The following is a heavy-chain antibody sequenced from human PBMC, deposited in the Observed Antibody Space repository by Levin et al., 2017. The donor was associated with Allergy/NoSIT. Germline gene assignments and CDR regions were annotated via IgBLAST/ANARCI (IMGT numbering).Heavy chain of an antibody. CDR3: ARDEAGYDYAGFDY. J-gene: IGHJ4*02. V-gene: IGHV3-48*03. D-gene: IGHD5-18*01. CDR1: GFTFSSYE. CDR2: ISGSGTI. Sequence: SCAASGFTFSSYEMNWVRQAPGKGLEWVSYISGSGTIYYADSVKGRFTISRDNAKNSLYLQMNSLRAEDTAVYYCARDEAGYDYAGFDYWGQGTLVTVSS.